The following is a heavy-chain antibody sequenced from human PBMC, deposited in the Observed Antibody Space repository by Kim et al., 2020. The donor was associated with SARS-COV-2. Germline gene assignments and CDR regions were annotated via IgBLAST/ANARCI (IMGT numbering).Heavy chain of an antibody. Sequence: SETLSLTCAVYGGSFSGYYWSWIRQPPGKGLEWIGEINHSGSTNYNPSLKSRVTISVDTSKNQFSLKLSSVTAADTAVYYCARVPREGYYGSGSYPLRYYGMDVCGRATTVTVSS. CDR1: GGSFSGYY. J-gene: IGHJ6*02. D-gene: IGHD3-10*01. CDR3: ARVPREGYYGSGSYPLRYYGMDV. V-gene: IGHV4-34*01. CDR2: INHSGST.